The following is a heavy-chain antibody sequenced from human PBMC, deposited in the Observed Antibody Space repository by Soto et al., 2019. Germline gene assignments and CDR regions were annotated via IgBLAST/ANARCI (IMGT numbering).Heavy chain of an antibody. D-gene: IGHD6-19*01. J-gene: IGHJ6*03. CDR2: INPNSGGT. V-gene: IGHV1-2*04. CDR1: GYTFTGYY. Sequence: ASVKVSCKASGYTFTGYYMHWVRQAPGQGLEWMGWINPNSGGTNYAQKFQGWVTMTRDTSISTAYMELSRLRSDDTAVYYCARVRAVAGNYYYMDVWGKGTTVTVSS. CDR3: ARVRAVAGNYYYMDV.